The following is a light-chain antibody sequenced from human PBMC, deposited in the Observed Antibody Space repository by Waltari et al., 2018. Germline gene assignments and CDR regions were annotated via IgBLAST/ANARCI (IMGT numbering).Light chain of an antibody. Sequence: QTDLTQPASVSGSPGQSITLPCPGTRTDVGGYGLVSWYQQHPGKAPKLIIYEVSERPSGLSNRFSGSKSGNTASLTISGLQAEDEAAYYCCSYAGSRDFWVFGGGTKLTVL. CDR1: RTDVGGYGL. CDR2: EVS. CDR3: CSYAGSRDFWV. J-gene: IGLJ3*02. V-gene: IGLV2-23*02.